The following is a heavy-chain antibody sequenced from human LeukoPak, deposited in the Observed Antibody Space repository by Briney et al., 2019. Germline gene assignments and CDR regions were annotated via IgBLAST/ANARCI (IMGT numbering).Heavy chain of an antibody. CDR2: ISTGSTYT. CDR1: GFIFSDYY. V-gene: IGHV3-11*03. Sequence: AGSLRLSCAASGFIFSDYYMSWLRQAPGKGLEWVSYISTGSTYTTYADSVKGRFTISRDNAKNSLYLQMNSLRAEDTAVYYCAKRGSVVVAATNYYYYGMDVWGQGTTVTVSS. CDR3: AKRGSVVVAATNYYYYGMDV. J-gene: IGHJ6*02. D-gene: IGHD2-15*01.